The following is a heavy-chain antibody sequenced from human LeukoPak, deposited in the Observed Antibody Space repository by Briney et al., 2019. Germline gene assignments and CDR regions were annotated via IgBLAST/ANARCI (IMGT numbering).Heavy chain of an antibody. CDR2: ISYSSSYI. V-gene: IGHV3-21*01. J-gene: IGHJ6*04. CDR3: AELGITMIGGV. Sequence: GGSLRLSCAASGFIFSSHSMGWVRQAPGKGLEWVSSISYSSSYIKYADLVKGRFTISRDNAKNSLYLQMNSLRAEDTAVYYCAELGITMIGGVWGKGTTVTISS. CDR1: GFIFSSHS. D-gene: IGHD3-10*02.